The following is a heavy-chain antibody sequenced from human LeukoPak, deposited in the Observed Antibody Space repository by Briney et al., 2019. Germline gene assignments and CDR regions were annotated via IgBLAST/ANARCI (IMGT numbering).Heavy chain of an antibody. D-gene: IGHD2-2*02. CDR2: ISSSGSTI. Sequence: GGSLRLSCAASGFTFSDYYMSWIRQAPGKGLEWVSYISSSGSTIYYADSVKGRFTISRDNAKNSLYLQMNSLRAEDTAVYYCARDPLGYCSSTSCYRGYYYYGMDVWGQGTRVTVSS. V-gene: IGHV3-11*01. CDR3: ARDPLGYCSSTSCYRGYYYYGMDV. J-gene: IGHJ6*02. CDR1: GFTFSDYY.